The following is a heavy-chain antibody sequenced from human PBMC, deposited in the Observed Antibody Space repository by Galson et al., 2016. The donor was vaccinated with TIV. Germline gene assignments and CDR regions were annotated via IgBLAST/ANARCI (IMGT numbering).Heavy chain of an antibody. Sequence: SLRLSCAASGFTFNDAWMTWIRQGPGKGLEWVGRIKSKTAGGTTDYAAPVEGRFTASRDDSQNTVYLQMNGLKTDDTGVYYCTTDPYGVDVWGQGTVVIVSS. J-gene: IGHJ3*01. CDR3: TTDPYGVDV. CDR2: IKSKTAGGTT. D-gene: IGHD4/OR15-4a*01. V-gene: IGHV3-15*01. CDR1: GFTFNDAW.